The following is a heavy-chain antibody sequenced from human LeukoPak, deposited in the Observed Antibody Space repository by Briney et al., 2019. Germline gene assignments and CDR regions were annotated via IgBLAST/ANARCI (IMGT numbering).Heavy chain of an antibody. V-gene: IGHV1-18*01. Sequence: ASVKVSCKASGYTFTSYGISWVRQAPGQGLEWMGWISAYNGNTNYAQKLQGRVTMSTDTSTSTGYMELRSLRSEDTAVYYCARDESYYFDYWGQGTLVTVSS. CDR1: GYTFTSYG. D-gene: IGHD1-26*01. CDR3: ARDESYYFDY. CDR2: ISAYNGNT. J-gene: IGHJ4*02.